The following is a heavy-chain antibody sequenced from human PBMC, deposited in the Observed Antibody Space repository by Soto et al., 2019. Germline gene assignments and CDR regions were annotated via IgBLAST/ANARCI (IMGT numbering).Heavy chain of an antibody. V-gene: IGHV2-5*02. CDR2: IYWDDDK. D-gene: IGHD3-10*01. J-gene: IGHJ5*02. Sequence: QITLKESGPTLVKPTQTLTLTCTFSGFSLSTSGVGVGWIRQPPGKALEWLALIYWDDDKRYSPSLKSRLTITKDTSKNQVVLTMTNMDPVDTATYYCAHSLITMVRGVSEWPIWWFDPWGQGTLVTVSS. CDR1: GFSLSTSGVG. CDR3: AHSLITMVRGVSEWPIWWFDP.